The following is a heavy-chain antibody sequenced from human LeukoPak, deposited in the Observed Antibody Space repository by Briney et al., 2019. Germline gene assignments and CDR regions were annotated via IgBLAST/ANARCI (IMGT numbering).Heavy chain of an antibody. J-gene: IGHJ4*02. CDR1: GFTFSNYA. Sequence: GGSLRLSCAASGFTFSNYAMSWVRQAPGKGLEWVSTINDRGIATYYADSVKGRFTISRDNSKNTLYLQMNSLRAEDTAVYYCARSSGSFDYWGQGTLVTVSS. CDR2: INDRGIAT. V-gene: IGHV3-23*01. CDR3: ARSSGSFDY. D-gene: IGHD3-22*01.